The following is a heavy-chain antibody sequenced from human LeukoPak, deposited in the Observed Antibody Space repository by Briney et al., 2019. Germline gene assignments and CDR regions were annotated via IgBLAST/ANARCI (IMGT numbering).Heavy chain of an antibody. V-gene: IGHV3-23*01. CDR1: GFSFSNYD. CDR2: ISRRRDMR. D-gene: IGHD3-10*01. Sequence: GGSLRLSCAASGFSFSNYDMTWVRQAPGKGVERVAGISRRRDMRNYADSVKGGLTISRDNSKNTLHLQMNSLRAEDTAVYYFLPSDGGGQGTLVTVSS. J-gene: IGHJ4*02. CDR3: LPSDG.